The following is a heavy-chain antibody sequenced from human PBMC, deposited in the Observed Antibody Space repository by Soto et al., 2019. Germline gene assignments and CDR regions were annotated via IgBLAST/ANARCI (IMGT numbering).Heavy chain of an antibody. D-gene: IGHD3-22*01. V-gene: IGHV4-31*03. J-gene: IGHJ6*02. CDR2: IYYSGST. Sequence: SETLSLTCTVSGGSISSGGYYWSWIRQHPGKGLEWIGYIYYSGSTYYNPSLKSRVTISVDTSKNQFSLKLSSVTAADTAVYYCARDRYDSPRMDVWGQGTTVTVSS. CDR1: GGSISSGGYY. CDR3: ARDRYDSPRMDV.